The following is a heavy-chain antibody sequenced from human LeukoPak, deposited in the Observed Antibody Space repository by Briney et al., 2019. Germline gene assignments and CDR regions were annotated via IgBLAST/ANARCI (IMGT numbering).Heavy chain of an antibody. CDR3: ARVGEGDYGEVGWFDY. D-gene: IGHD4-17*01. CDR2: INPNSGAT. V-gene: IGHV1-2*02. J-gene: IGHJ4*02. Sequence: ASVKVSCKASGYTFTGYYMHWVRQAPGQGLEWMGWINPNSGATNYAQKFQGRVTLNRDTSISTAYLELSRLRSDDTAGYYCARVGEGDYGEVGWFDYWGQGTLVTVSS. CDR1: GYTFTGYY.